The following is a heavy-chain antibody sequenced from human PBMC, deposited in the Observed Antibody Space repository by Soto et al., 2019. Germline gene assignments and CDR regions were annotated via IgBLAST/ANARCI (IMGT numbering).Heavy chain of an antibody. V-gene: IGHV4-34*01. Sequence: SETLSLTCAVYGGSFSGYYWSWIRQPPGKGLEWIGYIYHSGSTYYNPSLKSRVTISVDRSKNQFSLKLSSVTAADTAVYYCARGMSTVTTFDYWGQRTLVTVSS. CDR3: ARGMSTVTTFDY. CDR1: GGSFSGYY. D-gene: IGHD4-17*01. CDR2: IYHSGST. J-gene: IGHJ4*02.